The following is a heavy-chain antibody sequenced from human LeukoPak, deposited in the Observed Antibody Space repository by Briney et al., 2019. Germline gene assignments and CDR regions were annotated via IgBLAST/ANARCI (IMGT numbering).Heavy chain of an antibody. V-gene: IGHV4-59*08. J-gene: IGHJ6*02. CDR3: ARHYSSSSFEYYYYHGLNV. D-gene: IGHD6-6*01. CDR2: ISYSGST. Sequence: SETLSLTCTVSGGSISGYYWSWIRQPPGKGLEWIGYISYSGSTNYNPSLKSRVTISVDTSKNQFSLSLSSVSAADTAVYYCARHYSSSSFEYYYYHGLNVWGQGTTVTVSS. CDR1: GGSISGYY.